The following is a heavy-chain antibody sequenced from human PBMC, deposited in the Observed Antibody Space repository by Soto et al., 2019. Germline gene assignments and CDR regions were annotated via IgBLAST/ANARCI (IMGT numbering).Heavy chain of an antibody. CDR2: IYYSGST. D-gene: IGHD2-15*01. Sequence: SETLSLTCTVSGGSISSGSYYWSWIRQPPGKGLEWIGYIYYSGSTNYNPSLKSRVTISVDTSKNQFSLKLSSVTAADTAVYYCARDALNPCSGGSCYPDAFDIWGQGTMVTVSS. CDR1: GGSISSGSYY. J-gene: IGHJ3*02. CDR3: ARDALNPCSGGSCYPDAFDI. V-gene: IGHV4-61*01.